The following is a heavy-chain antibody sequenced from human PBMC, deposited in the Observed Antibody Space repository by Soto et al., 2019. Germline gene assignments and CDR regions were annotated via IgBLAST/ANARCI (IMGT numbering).Heavy chain of an antibody. CDR1: GFTFSSYS. D-gene: IGHD6-13*01. J-gene: IGHJ6*03. V-gene: IGHV3-21*01. Sequence: GGSLRLSCAASGFTFSSYSMNWVRQAPGKGLEWVSSISSSSSFIYYADSVKGRFTISRDNAKNSLYLQMNSLRAEDTAVYYCARASRVAAAGAYYYYYYYMDVWGKGTTVTVSS. CDR2: ISSSSSFI. CDR3: ARASRVAAAGAYYYYYYYMDV.